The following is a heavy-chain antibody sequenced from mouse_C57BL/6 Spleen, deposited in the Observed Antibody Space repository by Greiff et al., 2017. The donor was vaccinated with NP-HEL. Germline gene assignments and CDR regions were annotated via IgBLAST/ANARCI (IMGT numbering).Heavy chain of an antibody. CDR3: AREYDYARGYFDY. V-gene: IGHV5-17*01. D-gene: IGHD2-4*01. Sequence: EVHLVESGGGLVKSGGSLKLSCAASGFTFSDYGMHWVRQAPEKGLEWVAYISSGSSTIYYADTVKGRFTISRDNATTTLFLRMTSLRSGDTAMYYCAREYDYARGYFDYWGQGTTLTVSS. CDR2: ISSGSSTI. CDR1: GFTFSDYG. J-gene: IGHJ2*01.